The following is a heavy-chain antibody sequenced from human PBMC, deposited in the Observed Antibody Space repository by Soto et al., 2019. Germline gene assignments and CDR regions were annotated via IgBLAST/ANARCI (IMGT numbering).Heavy chain of an antibody. CDR2: IYYSGST. CDR1: GGSVSSGSYY. V-gene: IGHV4-61*01. D-gene: IGHD6-6*01. J-gene: IGHJ4*02. Sequence: PSETLSLTCTVSGGSVSSGSYYWSWIRQPPGKGLEWIGYIYYSGSTNYNPSLKSRVTISVDTSKNQFSLRLSSVTAADTAVYYCAGGGAIAARPDYFDYWGQGTLVTVSS. CDR3: AGGGAIAARPDYFDY.